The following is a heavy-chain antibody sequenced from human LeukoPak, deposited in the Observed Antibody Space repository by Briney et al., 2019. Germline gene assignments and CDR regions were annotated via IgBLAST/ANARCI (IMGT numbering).Heavy chain of an antibody. CDR2: ISAYNGNT. J-gene: IGHJ3*02. CDR1: GYTFTSYG. Sequence: ASVTVSCKASGYTFTSYGISWVRQAPGQGLEWMGWISAYNGNTNYAQKLQGRVTMTTDTSTSTAYMELRSLKSDDTAVYYCASLKNYYDSSGYLVTDAFDIWGQGTMVTVSS. D-gene: IGHD3-22*01. CDR3: ASLKNYYDSSGYLVTDAFDI. V-gene: IGHV1-18*01.